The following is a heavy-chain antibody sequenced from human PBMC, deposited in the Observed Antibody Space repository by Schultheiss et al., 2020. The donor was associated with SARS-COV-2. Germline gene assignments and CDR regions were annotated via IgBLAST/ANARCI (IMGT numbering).Heavy chain of an antibody. D-gene: IGHD3-22*01. CDR2: IKSKTDGGTT. V-gene: IGHV3-15*01. J-gene: IGHJ4*02. CDR1: GFSLSTYA. CDR3: TTHYYDSSGYYYD. Sequence: GGSLRLSCAASGFSLSTYAMSWVRQAPGKGLEWVGRIKSKTDGGTTDYAAPVKGRFTISRDDSKNTLYLQMNSLKTEDTAVYYCTTHYYDSSGYYYDWGQGTLVTVSS.